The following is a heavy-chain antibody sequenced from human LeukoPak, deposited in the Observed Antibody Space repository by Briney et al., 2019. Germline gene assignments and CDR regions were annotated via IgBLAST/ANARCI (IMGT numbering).Heavy chain of an antibody. D-gene: IGHD1-26*01. J-gene: IGHJ4*02. Sequence: SETLSLTCTVSGGSISSGGYYWSWIRQPPGKGLEWIGYIYHSGSTYYNPSLKSRVTISVDRSKNQFSLKLSSVTAADTAVYYCAKGPRYSGSYLRPDYWGQGTLVTVSS. V-gene: IGHV4-30-2*01. CDR2: IYHSGST. CDR1: GGSISSGGYY. CDR3: AKGPRYSGSYLRPDY.